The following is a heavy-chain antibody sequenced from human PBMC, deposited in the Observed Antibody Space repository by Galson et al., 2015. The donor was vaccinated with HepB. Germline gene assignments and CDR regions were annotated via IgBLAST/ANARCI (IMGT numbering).Heavy chain of an antibody. CDR2: IFHSGNT. CDR1: GYSISNAYY. V-gene: IGHV4-38-2*01. J-gene: IGHJ4*02. Sequence: TLSLTCAVSGYSISNAYYWGWIRQPPGKGLEWIGSIFHSGNTYYNPSLKSRVTISVDTSKNQFSLKLSSVTAADTAVYYCARSLRYSDYWGQGNLVTVSS. CDR3: ARSLRYSDY.